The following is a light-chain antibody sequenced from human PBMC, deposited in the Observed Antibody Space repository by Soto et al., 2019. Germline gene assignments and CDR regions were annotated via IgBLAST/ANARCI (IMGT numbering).Light chain of an antibody. J-gene: IGKJ2*01. CDR1: QSITNN. CDR2: NAF. CDR3: QQYNNWPPYT. V-gene: IGKV3-15*01. Sequence: EIVMTQSPATPSVTPGESATLSCRASQSITNNLAWYRQRPGQPLRLLIYNAFTRATGIPARFSGSVSATESTLTISSLQSEDFAIYYCQQYNNWPPYTFGQGTKVDIK.